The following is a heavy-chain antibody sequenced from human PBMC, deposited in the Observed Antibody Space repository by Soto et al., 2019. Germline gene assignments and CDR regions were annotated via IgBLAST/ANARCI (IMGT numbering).Heavy chain of an antibody. V-gene: IGHV3-13*04. CDR2: IGTAGDT. D-gene: IGHD6-19*01. Sequence: GGSLRLSCAASGFTFSSYDMHWVRQATGKGLEWVSAIGTAGDTYYPGSVKGRFTISRENAKNSLYLQMNSLRAGDTAVYYCARGEGSIAVAGNFDYWGQGTLVTVSS. CDR1: GFTFSSYD. J-gene: IGHJ4*02. CDR3: ARGEGSIAVAGNFDY.